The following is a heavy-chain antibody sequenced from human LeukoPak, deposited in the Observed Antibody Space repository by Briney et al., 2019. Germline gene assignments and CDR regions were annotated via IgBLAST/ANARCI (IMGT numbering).Heavy chain of an antibody. V-gene: IGHV3-48*03. CDR1: GFTFSSYE. D-gene: IGHD2-15*01. J-gene: IGHJ5*02. CDR2: ISSSGSTI. CDR3: ARDGVGYCSGGSCYSWGWFDP. Sequence: GGSLRLSCAASGFTFSSYEMNWVRQAPGKGLEGVSYISSSGSTIYYADSVKGRFTISRDNAKNSLYLQMNSLRAEDTAVYYCARDGVGYCSGGSCYSWGWFDPWGQGTLVTVSS.